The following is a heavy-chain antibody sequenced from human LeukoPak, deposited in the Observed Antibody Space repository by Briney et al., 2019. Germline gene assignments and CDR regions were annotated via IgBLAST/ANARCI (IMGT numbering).Heavy chain of an antibody. D-gene: IGHD2-2*02. CDR3: AKEDIVVVPAAIRRRGMDV. Sequence: PGGSLRLSCAASGFTFDDYAMHWVRQAPGKGLEWVSGISWNSGSIGYADSVKGRFTISRDNAKNSLYLQMNSLRAEDTALYYCAKEDIVVVPAAIRRRGMDVWGQGTRSPSP. V-gene: IGHV3-9*01. J-gene: IGHJ6*02. CDR2: ISWNSGSI. CDR1: GFTFDDYA.